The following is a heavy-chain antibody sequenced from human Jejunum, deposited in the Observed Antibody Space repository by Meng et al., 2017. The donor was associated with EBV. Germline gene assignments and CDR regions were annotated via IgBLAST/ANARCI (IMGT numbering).Heavy chain of an antibody. V-gene: IGHV3-74*01. CDR3: ATGQGDSRYYFDS. J-gene: IGHJ4*02. CDR1: GFTLSTYW. CDR2: ISSDGRSI. Sequence: VGPGGGLVRPGDSQRLSLAASGFTLSTYWMHWVRQAPGKGLVWVSRISSDGRSITYADSVKGRFTISRDNAKNTLYLQMNSLRVEDTAVYYCATGQGDSRYYFDSWSQGTLVTVSS. D-gene: IGHD3-10*01.